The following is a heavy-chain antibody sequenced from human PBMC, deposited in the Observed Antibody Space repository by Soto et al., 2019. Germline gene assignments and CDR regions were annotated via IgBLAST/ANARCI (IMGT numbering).Heavy chain of an antibody. Sequence: QVQLVESGGGLVKPRGSLRLSCAASGFTFSDYYMSWIRQAPGKGLEWVSYISSSSSYTNYADSVKGRFTISRDNAKNSLYLQMNSLRAEDTAVYYCARVGGLRSLILYGMDVWGQGTTVTVSS. CDR3: ARVGGLRSLILYGMDV. CDR1: GFTFSDYY. CDR2: ISSSSSYT. J-gene: IGHJ6*02. V-gene: IGHV3-11*06. D-gene: IGHD3-3*01.